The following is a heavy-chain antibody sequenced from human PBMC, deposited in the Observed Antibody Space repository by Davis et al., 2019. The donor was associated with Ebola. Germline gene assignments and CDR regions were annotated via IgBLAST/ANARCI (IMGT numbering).Heavy chain of an antibody. J-gene: IGHJ3*02. CDR3: AKAQECSSTTGYTFDI. CDR1: GFTFSDYG. CDR2: VTGSSDR. D-gene: IGHD2-2*02. Sequence: GESLKISCAASGFTFSDYGMSLVRQAPGKGLEWVSGVTGSSDRYYADSVKGRFTISRDNSKKTVHLEMNSLRAEDTAVYYCAKAQECSSTTGYTFDIWGQGTMVTVSS. V-gene: IGHV3-23*01.